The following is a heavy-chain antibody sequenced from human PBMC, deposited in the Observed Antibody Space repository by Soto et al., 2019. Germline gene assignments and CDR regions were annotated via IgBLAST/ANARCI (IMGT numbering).Heavy chain of an antibody. J-gene: IGHJ1*01. CDR3: ARSRVNYYDSSGYTEYFQH. Sequence: ASVKVSCKASGYTFTSYYMHWVRQAPGEGLEWMGIINPSGGSTSYAQKFQGRVTKTRDTSTSTVYMELSSLRSEDTAVYYCARSRVNYYDSSGYTEYFQHWGQGILVTVSS. V-gene: IGHV1-46*01. CDR2: INPSGGST. D-gene: IGHD3-22*01. CDR1: GYTFTSYY.